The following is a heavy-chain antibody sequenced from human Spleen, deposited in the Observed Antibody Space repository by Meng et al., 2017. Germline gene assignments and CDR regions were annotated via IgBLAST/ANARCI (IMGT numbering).Heavy chain of an antibody. CDR3: AKVAFGGVIDNSDY. D-gene: IGHD3-16*02. Sequence: GESLKISCAASGITFNIYVMYWVRQAPGKGLEWVSSITGSGDSTYYAESVKGRFTISRDNSKNTLYLQMNSLRAEDTAVYYCAKVAFGGVIDNSDYWGQGTQVTVSS. CDR1: GITFNIYV. V-gene: IGHV3-23*01. J-gene: IGHJ4*02. CDR2: ITGSGDST.